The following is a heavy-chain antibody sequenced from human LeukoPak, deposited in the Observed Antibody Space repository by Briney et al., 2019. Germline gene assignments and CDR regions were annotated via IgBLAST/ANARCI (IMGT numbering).Heavy chain of an antibody. Sequence: GGSLSLSAAASGFTSSTYSMRWLRPAPGRGLEWGAFTQYGGRNNYYADSGKGRFTISRDNSKTTLCLKMNSLRAKDTAVYYCAKEIWPTVTTPGTTHFDYWGEGTLVTVSS. J-gene: IGHJ4*02. CDR3: AKEIWPTVTTPGTTHFDY. CDR2: TQYGGRNN. CDR1: GFTSSTYS. D-gene: IGHD4-17*01. V-gene: IGHV3-30*02.